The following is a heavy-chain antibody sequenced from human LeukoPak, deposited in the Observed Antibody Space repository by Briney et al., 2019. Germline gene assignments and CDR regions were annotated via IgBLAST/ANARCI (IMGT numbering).Heavy chain of an antibody. V-gene: IGHV1-2*02. J-gene: IGHJ5*02. CDR3: ARASSSWYSSYNWFDP. Sequence: GASVKVSCEASGYTFTGYYMHWVRQAPGQGLEWMGWINPNSGGTNYAQKFQGRVTMTRDTSISTAYMELSRLRSDDTAVYYCARASSSWYSSYNWFDPWGQGTLVTVSS. CDR2: INPNSGGT. D-gene: IGHD6-13*01. CDR1: GYTFTGYY.